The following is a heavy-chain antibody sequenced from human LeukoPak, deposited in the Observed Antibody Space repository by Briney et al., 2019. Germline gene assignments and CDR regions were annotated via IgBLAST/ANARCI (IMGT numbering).Heavy chain of an antibody. CDR3: AKEGFDY. V-gene: IGHV3-30-3*01. CDR1: GFTFSSFA. J-gene: IGHJ4*02. CDR2: ISYDGSKK. Sequence: GGSLRLSCAASGFTFSSFAMHWVRQAPGKGLDWVAVISYDGSKKYYADSVKGRFTISRDNSKNTLYLQMNSLRVEDTALYYSAKEGFDYWGQGTLVTVSS.